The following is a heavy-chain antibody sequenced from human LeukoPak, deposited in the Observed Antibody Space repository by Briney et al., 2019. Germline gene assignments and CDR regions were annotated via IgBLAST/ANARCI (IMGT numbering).Heavy chain of an antibody. D-gene: IGHD3-3*01. CDR3: ARLKGDYWSGYHADY. J-gene: IGHJ4*02. CDR1: GYSFTSYW. V-gene: IGHV5-51*01. CDR2: IYPGDSET. Sequence: GESLKISCKGSGYSFTSYWIGWVRQMPGKGLEWVGIIYPGDSETRNNASYRGQVTISVDKSIRTAYLQWSSLKASDTAMYYCARLKGDYWSGYHADYWGQGTLVTVSS.